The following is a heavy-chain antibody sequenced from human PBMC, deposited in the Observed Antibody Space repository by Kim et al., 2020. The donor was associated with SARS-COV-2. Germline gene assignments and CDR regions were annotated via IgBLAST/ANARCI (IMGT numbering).Heavy chain of an antibody. CDR1: GFTFSSYW. CDR2: INQDGSEK. J-gene: IGHJ4*02. Sequence: GGSLRLSCAASGFTFSSYWMSWVRQAPGKGLEWVANINQDGSEKYYVDSVKGRFTISRDNAKNSLYLQMNSLRAEDTAVYYCARDLYDYVWGTLGIFDYWGQGTLVTVSS. V-gene: IGHV3-7*03. D-gene: IGHD3-16*01. CDR3: ARDLYDYVWGTLGIFDY.